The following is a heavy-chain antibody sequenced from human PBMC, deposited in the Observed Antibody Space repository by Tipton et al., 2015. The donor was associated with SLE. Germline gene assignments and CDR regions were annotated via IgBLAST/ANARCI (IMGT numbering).Heavy chain of an antibody. V-gene: IGHV3-43*01. Sequence: SLRLSCAASGFTFDDYTMHWVRQAPGKGLEWVSLISWDGGNTYYGDSVKGRFTISRDNNKNSLYLQMNSLRTEDTALYYCVKDLSVAGDAFHIWGQGTMVSVSS. CDR3: VKDLSVAGDAFHI. CDR2: ISWDGGNT. J-gene: IGHJ3*02. CDR1: GFTFDDYT. D-gene: IGHD6-19*01.